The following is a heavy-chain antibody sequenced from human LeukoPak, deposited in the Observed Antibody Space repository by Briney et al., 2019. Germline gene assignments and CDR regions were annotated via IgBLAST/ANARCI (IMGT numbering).Heavy chain of an antibody. D-gene: IGHD6-19*01. CDR3: ARVYSSGWYGDFDY. Sequence: GGSRRLSCAASGFTFSDYYMSWIRQAPGKGLEWVSYISSSGSTIYYADSVKGRFTISRDNAKNSLYLQMNSLRAEDTAVYYCARVYSSGWYGDFDYWGQGTPVTVSS. J-gene: IGHJ4*02. CDR1: GFTFSDYY. CDR2: ISSSGSTI. V-gene: IGHV3-11*01.